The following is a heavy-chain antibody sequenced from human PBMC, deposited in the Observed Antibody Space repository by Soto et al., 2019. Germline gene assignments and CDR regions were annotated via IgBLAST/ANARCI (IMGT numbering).Heavy chain of an antibody. CDR1: GGSISSSSYY. V-gene: IGHV4-39*01. CDR2: ISYSGRT. CDR3: AGGPRAVADYFAY. J-gene: IGHJ4*02. D-gene: IGHD6-19*01. Sequence: QLQLQESCPGLGKPSETLSLTCTVSGGSISSSSYYWGWIRQPPGKGLEWIGSISYSGRTNYSPSLKSRVTISVDTSKNQFSLKLCSVTAADTAVYYCAGGPRAVADYFAYWGQGTLVTDSS.